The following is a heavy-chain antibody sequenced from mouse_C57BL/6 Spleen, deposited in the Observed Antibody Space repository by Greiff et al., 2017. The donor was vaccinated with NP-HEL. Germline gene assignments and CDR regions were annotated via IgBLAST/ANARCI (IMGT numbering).Heavy chain of an antibody. CDR1: GYTFTDYY. CDR2: INPNNGGT. J-gene: IGHJ3*01. Sequence: EVQLQQSGPELVKPGASVKISCKASGYTFTDYYMNWVKQSHGKSLEWIGDINPNNGGTSYNQKFKGKATLTVDKSSSTAYMELRSLTSEDSAVYYCARPYYYGSSYGFAYRGQGTLVTVSA. CDR3: ARPYYYGSSYGFAY. D-gene: IGHD1-1*01. V-gene: IGHV1-26*01.